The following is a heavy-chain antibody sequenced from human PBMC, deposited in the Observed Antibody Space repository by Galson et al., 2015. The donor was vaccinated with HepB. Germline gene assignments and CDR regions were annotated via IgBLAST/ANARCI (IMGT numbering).Heavy chain of an antibody. V-gene: IGHV1-46*01. D-gene: IGHD2-15*01. J-gene: IGHJ4*02. CDR1: GYTFTSYY. Sequence: SVKVSCKASGYTFTSYYMHWVRQAPGQGLEWMGIINPSGGSTSYAQKFQGRVTTTRDTSTSTVYMELSSLRSEDTAVYYCASGYDRYCSGGSCYVYWGQGTLVTVSS. CDR2: INPSGGST. CDR3: ASGYDRYCSGGSCYVY.